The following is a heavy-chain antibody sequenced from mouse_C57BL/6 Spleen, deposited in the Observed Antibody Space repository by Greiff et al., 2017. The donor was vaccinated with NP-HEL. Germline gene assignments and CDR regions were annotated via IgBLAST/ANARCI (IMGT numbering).Heavy chain of an antibody. CDR3: ARSLRYDYDEGYYAMDY. CDR2: INPSSGYT. D-gene: IGHD2-4*01. J-gene: IGHJ4*01. CDR1: GYTFTSYW. V-gene: IGHV1-7*01. Sequence: VQGVESGAELAKPGASVKLSCKASGYTFTSYWMHWVKQRPGQGLEWIGYINPSSGYTKYNQQFKDKATLTADKYSSTAYMQLSSLTYEDSAVDYSARSLRYDYDEGYYAMDYWGQGTSVTVSS.